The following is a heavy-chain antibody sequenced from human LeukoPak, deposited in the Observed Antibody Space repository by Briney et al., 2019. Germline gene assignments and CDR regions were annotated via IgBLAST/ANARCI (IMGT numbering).Heavy chain of an antibody. CDR1: GYTFTSYG. Sequence: ASVKVSCKASGYTFTSYGISWVRQAPRQGLEWMGWISAYNGNTNHAQKLQGRVTMTTDTSTSTAYMELRSLRSDDTAVYYCARRIRLRSVWFDPWGQGTLVTVSS. CDR2: ISAYNGNT. D-gene: IGHD5-12*01. CDR3: ARRIRLRSVWFDP. J-gene: IGHJ5*02. V-gene: IGHV1-18*01.